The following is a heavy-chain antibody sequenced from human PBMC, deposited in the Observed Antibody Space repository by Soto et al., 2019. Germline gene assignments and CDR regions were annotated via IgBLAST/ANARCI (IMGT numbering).Heavy chain of an antibody. Sequence: SETLSLTCTVSGGSISSGGYYWSWIRQHPGKGLEWIGYIYYSGSTYYNPSLKSRVTISVDTSKNQFSLKLSSVTAADTAVYYCARVQGYSYGWRPNWFDPRGPATLVTVSS. CDR2: IYYSGST. CDR3: ARVQGYSYGWRPNWFDP. J-gene: IGHJ5*02. V-gene: IGHV4-31*03. CDR1: GGSISSGGYY. D-gene: IGHD5-18*01.